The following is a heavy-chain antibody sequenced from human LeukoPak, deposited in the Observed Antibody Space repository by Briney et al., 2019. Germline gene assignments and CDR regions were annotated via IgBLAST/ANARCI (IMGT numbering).Heavy chain of an antibody. D-gene: IGHD3-22*01. J-gene: IGHJ4*02. CDR3: ARLRWLLHFPESGYFES. CDR2: INHSGST. V-gene: IGHV4-34*01. Sequence: SETLSLTCAVYGGSFSGYYWSWIRQPPGKGLEWIGEINHSGSTNYNPSLKGRVTMSVDTSKNQFSLNLRSVTAPDTAVYYCARLRWLLHFPESGYFESWGQGILVAVSS. CDR1: GGSFSGYY.